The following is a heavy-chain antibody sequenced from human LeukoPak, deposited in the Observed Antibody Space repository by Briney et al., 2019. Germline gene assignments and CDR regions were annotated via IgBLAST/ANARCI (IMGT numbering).Heavy chain of an antibody. CDR1: GGTFSSYA. J-gene: IGHJ4*02. D-gene: IGHD1-26*01. Sequence: ASVKVSCKASGGTFSSYAISWVRQAPGQGLEWMGWISAYNGNTNYAQKLQGRVTMTTDTSTSTAYMELRSLRSDDTAVYYCARQRKGEPFDYWGQGTLVTVSS. CDR2: ISAYNGNT. V-gene: IGHV1-18*01. CDR3: ARQRKGEPFDY.